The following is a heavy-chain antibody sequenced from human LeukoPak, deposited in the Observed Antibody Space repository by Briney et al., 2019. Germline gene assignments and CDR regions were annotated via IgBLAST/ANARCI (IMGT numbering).Heavy chain of an antibody. CDR3: ARLKFYGSSGCYYYFDY. CDR1: GYSFTSYW. Sequence: GESLKISCKGSGYSFTSYWIGWVRQMPGKGLEWMGIIYPGDSDTRYSPSFQGQVTISADKSISTAYLQWSSLKASDTAMYYCARLKFYGSSGCYYYFDYWGQGTLVTVSS. D-gene: IGHD3-22*01. V-gene: IGHV5-51*01. J-gene: IGHJ4*02. CDR2: IYPGDSDT.